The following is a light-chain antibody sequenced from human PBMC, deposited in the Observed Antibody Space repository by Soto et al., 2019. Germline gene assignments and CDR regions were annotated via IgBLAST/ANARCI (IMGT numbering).Light chain of an antibody. CDR3: SSDSSSSTVV. CDR1: SSDVGGYNY. CDR2: EVS. J-gene: IGLJ1*01. V-gene: IGLV2-14*01. Sequence: QSALTQPASVSGAPGQSITISCTGTSSDVGGYNYVSWYQQHPGKAPKLMIYEVSNRPSGVSNRFSGSKSGNTASLTIAGHEAEDDADYYCSSDSSSSTVVFGTGTKLTVL.